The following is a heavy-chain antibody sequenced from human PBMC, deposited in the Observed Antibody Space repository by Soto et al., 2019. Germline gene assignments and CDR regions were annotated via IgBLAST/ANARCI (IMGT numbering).Heavy chain of an antibody. CDR1: GGPFSNDI. CDR2: IIPLLNIA. CDR3: ARDSPLGSTFSGYDAIDY. Sequence: QVQLVQSGAEVKKPGSSVKVSCKASGGPFSNDIITWVRQAPGQGLEWMGRIIPLLNIANYAQKFQGRVTITADRSTGTAYMELNSLRSEDPAVYYCARDSPLGSTFSGYDAIDYWGQGTLVTVSS. D-gene: IGHD5-12*01. J-gene: IGHJ4*02. V-gene: IGHV1-69*08.